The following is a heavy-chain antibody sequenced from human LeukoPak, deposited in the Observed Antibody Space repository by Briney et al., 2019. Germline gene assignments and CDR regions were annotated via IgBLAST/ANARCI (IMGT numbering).Heavy chain of an antibody. V-gene: IGHV3-9*01. CDR2: IAWNSGNT. CDR3: ARVIRAAPGKGYFDY. CDR1: GFTFDNYA. J-gene: IGHJ4*02. Sequence: GGSLRLSCAASGFTFDNYAMHWVRQAPGKGLEWVSGIAWNSGNTGFADSVKGRFTISRDNAENSLYLQMNSLRAEDTAIYYCARVIRAAPGKGYFDYWGQGTLVTVSS. D-gene: IGHD6-13*01.